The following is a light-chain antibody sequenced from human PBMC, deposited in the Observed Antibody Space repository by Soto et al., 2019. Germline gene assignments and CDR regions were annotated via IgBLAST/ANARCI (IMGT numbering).Light chain of an antibody. Sequence: EIVLTQSPGTLSLSPGDRATLSCRASQSVNSNYLAWYQHKPGQAPRLPIYGASSRATRVSDRFSGSGSGTDFTLTVSRLEPEDFAVYYCQQYGTSPPYTFGQGTKLEIK. J-gene: IGKJ2*01. CDR1: QSVNSNY. V-gene: IGKV3-20*01. CDR3: QQYGTSPPYT. CDR2: GAS.